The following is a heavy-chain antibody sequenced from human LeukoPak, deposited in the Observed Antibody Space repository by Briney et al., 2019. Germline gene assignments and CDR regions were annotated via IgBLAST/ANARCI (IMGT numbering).Heavy chain of an antibody. J-gene: IGHJ4*02. CDR2: IYSGGST. CDR3: ASLSLGHY. Sequence: GGSLRLSCAASGFTVSNNYMSWVRQAPGKGLEWVSVIYSGGSTYYADSVKGRFTISRDTSKNTLSLQMTSLRAEDTAVYYCASLSLGHYWGQGTLVTVSS. D-gene: IGHD6-6*01. CDR1: GFTVSNNY. V-gene: IGHV3-53*01.